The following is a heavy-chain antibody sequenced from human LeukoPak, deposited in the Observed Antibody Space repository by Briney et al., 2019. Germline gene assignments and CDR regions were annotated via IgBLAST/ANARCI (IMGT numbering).Heavy chain of an antibody. CDR1: GFTVSSNY. CDR3: ARDYYDSSGAGSL. CDR2: IYSGGST. D-gene: IGHD3-22*01. Sequence: GGSLRLSCAASGFTVSSNYMSWVRQAPGKGLEWVSVIYSGGSTYYADSVKGRFTISRDNSRNTLYLQMNSLRAEDTAVYYCARDYYDSSGAGSLWGQGTLVTVSS. V-gene: IGHV3-66*02. J-gene: IGHJ4*02.